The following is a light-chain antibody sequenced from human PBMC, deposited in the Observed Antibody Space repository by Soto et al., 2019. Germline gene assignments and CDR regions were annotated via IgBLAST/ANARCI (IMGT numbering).Light chain of an antibody. CDR1: QSISSY. CDR3: QQSYSTLLS. V-gene: IGKV1-39*01. Sequence: DIQMTQSPSSLSASVGDRVTITCRTSQSISSYLNWYQQKPGKVPKLLIYAASNLQSGVPSRFSGSGSGTDFTLTISSLQPEDFATDYCQQSYSTLLSFGGGTKVEIK. J-gene: IGKJ4*01. CDR2: AAS.